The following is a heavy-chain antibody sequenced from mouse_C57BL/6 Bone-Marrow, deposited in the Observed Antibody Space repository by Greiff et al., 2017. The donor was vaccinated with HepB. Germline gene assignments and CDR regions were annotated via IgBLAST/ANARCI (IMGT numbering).Heavy chain of an antibody. J-gene: IGHJ1*03. Sequence: EVKVVDSGGDLVKPGGSLKLSCAASGFTFSSYGMSWVRQTPDKRLEWVATISSGGSYTYYPDSVKGRFTISRDNAKNTLYLQMSSLKSEDTAMYYCARHSVITTVVATPDWYFDVWGTGTTVTVSS. CDR3: ARHSVITTVVATPDWYFDV. CDR2: ISSGGSYT. CDR1: GFTFSSYG. D-gene: IGHD1-1*01. V-gene: IGHV5-6*01.